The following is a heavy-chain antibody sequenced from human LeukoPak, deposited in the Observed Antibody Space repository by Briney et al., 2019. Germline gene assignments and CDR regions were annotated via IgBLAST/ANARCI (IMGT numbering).Heavy chain of an antibody. CDR2: INHSGST. D-gene: IGHD3-16*01. V-gene: IGHV4-34*01. CDR3: ARHVWGSEGYFDY. J-gene: IGHJ4*02. CDR1: GGSFSGYY. Sequence: KPSETLSLTCAVYGGSFSGYYWSWIRQPPGKGLEWIGEINHSGSTNYNPSLKSRVTISVDTSKNQFSLKLSSVTAADTAVYYCARHVWGSEGYFDYWGQGTLVTVSS.